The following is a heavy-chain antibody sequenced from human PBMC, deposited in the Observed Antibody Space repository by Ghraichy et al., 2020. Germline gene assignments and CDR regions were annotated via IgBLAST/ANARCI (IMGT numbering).Heavy chain of an antibody. CDR1: GGSISNYY. Sequence: SETLSLTCTVSGGSISNYYWSWIRQPAGKGLEWIGRIKISGNTNYNPSLNSRVTISLYTSKNHFSLKLSSVTAADTAVYYCVRFNGYSSTLDYWGQGTLVTVS. CDR3: VRFNGYSSTLDY. D-gene: IGHD5-18*01. V-gene: IGHV4-4*07. CDR2: IKISGNT. J-gene: IGHJ4*02.